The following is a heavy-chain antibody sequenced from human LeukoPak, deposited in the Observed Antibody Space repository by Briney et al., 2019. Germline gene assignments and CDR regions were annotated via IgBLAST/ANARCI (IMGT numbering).Heavy chain of an antibody. CDR2: VRYDGSHT. CDR3: AKNSGSYSAGY. D-gene: IGHD1-26*01. V-gene: IGHV3-30*02. J-gene: IGHJ4*02. Sequence: GGSLRLSCAASGFTFHNYGMHWVRQSPGKGLEWVAFVRYDGSHTYYADSVKGRFTISRDNSKNTLYLQMNSLRAEDTAVYYCAKNSGSYSAGYWGQGTLVTVSS. CDR1: GFTFHNYG.